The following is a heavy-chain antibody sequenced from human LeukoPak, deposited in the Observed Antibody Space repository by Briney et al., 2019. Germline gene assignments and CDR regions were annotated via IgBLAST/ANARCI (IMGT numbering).Heavy chain of an antibody. V-gene: IGHV4-39*07. CDR1: GDSISSYY. J-gene: IGHJ3*02. CDR3: ARSDDSSGYYQPEVLSTDAFDI. D-gene: IGHD3-22*01. CDR2: IYYSGST. Sequence: SETLSLTCTVSGDSISSYYWSWIRQPPGKGLEWIGSIYYSGSTYYNPSLKSRVTISVDTSKNQFSLKLSSVTAADTAVYYCARSDDSSGYYQPEVLSTDAFDIWGQGTMVTVSS.